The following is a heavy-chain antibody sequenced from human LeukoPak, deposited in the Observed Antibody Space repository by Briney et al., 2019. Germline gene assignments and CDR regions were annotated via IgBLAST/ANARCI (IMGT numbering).Heavy chain of an antibody. CDR2: IVVGSGNT. CDR3: AADSSGYYSFDP. CDR1: GLTFTSSA. J-gene: IGHJ5*02. D-gene: IGHD3-22*01. Sequence: GTSVEVSCKASGLTFTSSAMQWVRQARGQRLEWIGWIVVGSGNTNYAQEFQERVTITRDMSTSTAYMELSGLRSEDTAVYYCAADSSGYYSFDPWGQGTLVTVSS. V-gene: IGHV1-58*02.